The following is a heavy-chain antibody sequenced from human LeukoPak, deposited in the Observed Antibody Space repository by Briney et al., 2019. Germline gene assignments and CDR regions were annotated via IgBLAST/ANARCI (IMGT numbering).Heavy chain of an antibody. CDR2: ISTSSSYI. J-gene: IGHJ4*02. D-gene: IGHD6-13*01. V-gene: IGHV3-21*04. Sequence: PGGSLRLSCAASGFTFSSYWMTWVRQTPGKGLEWVSSISTSSSYIYYADSVKGRFTISRDNAKNSLYLQMNSLRAEDTAIYYCARDWGAAGLWDYWGQGTLVTVSS. CDR1: GFTFSSYW. CDR3: ARDWGAAGLWDY.